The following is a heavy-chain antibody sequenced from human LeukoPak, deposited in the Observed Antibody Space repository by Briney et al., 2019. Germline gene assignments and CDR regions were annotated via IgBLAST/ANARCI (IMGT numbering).Heavy chain of an antibody. CDR1: GGSFSGYY. V-gene: IGHV4-34*01. Sequence: SETLSLTCAVYGGSFSGYYWSWIRQPPGKGLEWIGEINHSGSTNYNPSLKSRVTISVDTSKNQFSLKLSSVTAADTAVYYCARLRRYGSGNYYKYNGDYYYYYYMDVWGKGTTVTISS. CDR3: ARLRRYGSGNYYKYNGDYYYYYYMDV. CDR2: INHSGST. J-gene: IGHJ6*03. D-gene: IGHD3-10*01.